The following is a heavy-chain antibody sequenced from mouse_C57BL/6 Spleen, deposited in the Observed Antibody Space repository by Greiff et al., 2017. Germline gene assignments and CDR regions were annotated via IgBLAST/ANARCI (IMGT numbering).Heavy chain of an antibody. V-gene: IGHV1-82*01. J-gene: IGHJ4*01. CDR1: GYTFSGSG. Sequence: VQLKQSGPELVKPGASVKLSCTASGYTFSGSGMNWVQQSPGKGLEWIGQICPGNSTTNYTGTFKGKATLTADKSSSTAYMQLRRLTSEDSAVYFCARSLYAMDYWGQGTSVTVSS. CDR2: ICPGNSTT. CDR3: ARSLYAMDY.